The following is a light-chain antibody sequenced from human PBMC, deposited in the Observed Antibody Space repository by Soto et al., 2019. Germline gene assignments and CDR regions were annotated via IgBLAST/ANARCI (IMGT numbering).Light chain of an antibody. J-gene: IGKJ1*01. CDR3: LQYHSSWT. CDR1: QAIRDD. CDR2: AAS. Sequence: ALQMTQSPSSLSASVGDRVSITCRASQAIRDDLGWYQKKPGKAPKLLIFAASRLERGVPSRFSGSGSGTDFTLTISSLQPEDFATYYCLQYHSSWTFGQGTKVDIK. V-gene: IGKV1-6*01.